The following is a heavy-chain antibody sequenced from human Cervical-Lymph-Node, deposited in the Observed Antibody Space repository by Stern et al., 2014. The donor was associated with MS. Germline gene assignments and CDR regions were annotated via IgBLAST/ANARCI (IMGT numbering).Heavy chain of an antibody. V-gene: IGHV3-30*18. CDR3: AKDGSIAVAGTGFDY. CDR2: ISYDGSNK. D-gene: IGHD6-19*01. J-gene: IGHJ4*02. Sequence: VQLVESGGGVVQPGRSLRLSCAASGFTFSSYGMHWVRQAPGKGLEWGAVISYDGSNKYYADSVKGRFTISRDNSKNTLYLQMNSLRAEDTAVYYCAKDGSIAVAGTGFDYWGQGTLVTVSS. CDR1: GFTFSSYG.